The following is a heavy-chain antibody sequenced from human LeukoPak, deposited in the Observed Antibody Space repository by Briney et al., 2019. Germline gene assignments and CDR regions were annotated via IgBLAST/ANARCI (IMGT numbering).Heavy chain of an antibody. J-gene: IGHJ4*02. CDR2: IIPILGIA. Sequence: ASVKVSCKASGGTFSSYAISWVRQAPGQGLEWMGRIIPILGIANYAQKFQGRVTITADKSTSTAYMELSSLRSEDTAVYYCARNSGYDPYFDCWGQGTLVTVSS. CDR3: ARNSGYDPYFDC. D-gene: IGHD5-12*01. CDR1: GGTFSSYA. V-gene: IGHV1-69*04.